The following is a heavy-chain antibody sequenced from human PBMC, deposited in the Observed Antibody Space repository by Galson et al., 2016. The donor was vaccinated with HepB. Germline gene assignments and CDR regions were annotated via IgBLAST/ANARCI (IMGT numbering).Heavy chain of an antibody. D-gene: IGHD3-22*01. CDR2: IRSKTYGGTS. J-gene: IGHJ4*02. V-gene: IGHV3-49*02. CDR3: TRDSLTYHYDTSGYSDLDY. Sequence: SWVRQAPGEGLEWVGFIRSKTYGGTSEYAASVKGRFTISRDDSRNIAFLQMNRLKTEDTAVYYCTRDSLTYHYDTSGYSDLDYWGQGTLVTVSS.